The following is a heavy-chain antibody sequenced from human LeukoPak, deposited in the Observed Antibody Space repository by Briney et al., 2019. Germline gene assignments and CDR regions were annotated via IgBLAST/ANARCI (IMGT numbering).Heavy chain of an antibody. Sequence: PGGSLRLSCAASGFTFSSYSMNWVRQAPGKGLEWVSSISSSSSYIHYADSVKGRFTISRDNAKNSLYLQMNSLRAEDTAVYYCARDLKTVTTGWFDPWGQGTLVTVSS. V-gene: IGHV3-21*01. CDR1: GFTFSSYS. D-gene: IGHD4-17*01. CDR2: ISSSSSYI. CDR3: ARDLKTVTTGWFDP. J-gene: IGHJ5*02.